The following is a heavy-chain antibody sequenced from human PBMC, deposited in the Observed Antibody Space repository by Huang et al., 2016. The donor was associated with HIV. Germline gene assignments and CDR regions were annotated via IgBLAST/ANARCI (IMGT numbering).Heavy chain of an antibody. CDR2: INWKSGNI. D-gene: IGHD3-16*01. J-gene: IGHJ3*01. Sequence: EVQLVESGGGLVRPGRSLRLSCAACGFTFVDYAIHWVRQTPGKGLEWVSGINWKSGNIAYADSVRGRFTISRDNAKNSLYLQMNSLRPEDTALYYCAKDWGYDFGAFDFWGRGTMVTVSS. CDR1: GFTFVDYA. V-gene: IGHV3-9*01. CDR3: AKDWGYDFGAFDF.